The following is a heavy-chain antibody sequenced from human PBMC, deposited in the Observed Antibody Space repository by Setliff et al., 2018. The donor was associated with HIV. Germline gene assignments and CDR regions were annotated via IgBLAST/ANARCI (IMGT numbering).Heavy chain of an antibody. CDR3: ARLPTTAVYYFDY. J-gene: IGHJ4*02. Sequence: SLTCAVYGGSFSGYYWSWLRQPPGKGLEWIGEMNAGGSINDNPSLKSRITISVDTSKNQFSLKLNSMTAADTAVYYCARLPTTAVYYFDYWGQGTLVTVSS. D-gene: IGHD1-1*01. CDR2: MNAGGSI. CDR1: GGSFSGYY. V-gene: IGHV4-34*01.